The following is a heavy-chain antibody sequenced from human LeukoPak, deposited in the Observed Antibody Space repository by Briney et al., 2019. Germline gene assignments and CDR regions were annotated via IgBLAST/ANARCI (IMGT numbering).Heavy chain of an antibody. V-gene: IGHV3-21*01. CDR3: ARDPWNHSSVWYGY. J-gene: IGHJ4*02. CDR1: GFTFSSYS. D-gene: IGHD6-19*01. CDR2: ISSSSSYI. Sequence: GGSLRLSCAASGFTFSSYSMNWVRQAPGKGLEWVSSISSSSSYIYYADSVKGRFTISRDNAKNSLYLQMNSLRAEDTAVYYCARDPWNHSSVWYGYWGQGTLVTVSS.